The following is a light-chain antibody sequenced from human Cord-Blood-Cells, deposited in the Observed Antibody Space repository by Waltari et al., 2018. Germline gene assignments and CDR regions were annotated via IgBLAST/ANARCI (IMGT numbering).Light chain of an antibody. CDR1: SSDVGGYNY. CDR2: DFS. V-gene: IGLV2-14*01. Sequence: QSALTQPASVSGSPGQSITISCTGTSSDVGGYNYVSWYQQHPGKAPKPMVYDFSKPPSGVSNRFSGSKAGNTASLTISGLQAEDEADYYCSSYTSSSTWVFGGGTKLTVL. J-gene: IGLJ3*02. CDR3: SSYTSSSTWV.